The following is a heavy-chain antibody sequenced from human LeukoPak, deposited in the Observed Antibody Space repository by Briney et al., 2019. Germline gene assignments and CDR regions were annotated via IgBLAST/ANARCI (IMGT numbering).Heavy chain of an antibody. D-gene: IGHD2-2*01. CDR2: ISAYNGNT. Sequence: ASVKVSCKASGYTFTSYGISWVRQAPGQGLEWMGWISAYNGNTNYAQKLQGSVTMTTDTSTSTAYMELRSLRSDDTAVYYCARDYCSSTSCYQRPPPYTEPALQHWGQGTLVTVSS. CDR3: ARDYCSSTSCYQRPPPYTEPALQH. V-gene: IGHV1-18*04. J-gene: IGHJ1*01. CDR1: GYTFTSYG.